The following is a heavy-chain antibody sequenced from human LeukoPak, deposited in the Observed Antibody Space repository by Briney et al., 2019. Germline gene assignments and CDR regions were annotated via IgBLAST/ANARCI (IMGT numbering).Heavy chain of an antibody. CDR2: ISGSGGTT. J-gene: IGHJ4*02. Sequence: GGSLRLSCAASGFTFSTYAMSWVRQAPGKGLEWVSAISGSGGTTHYADSVKGRFTISRDNSKNTLYLQMNSLRAEDTAVYSCAKESSAVMATWGLFDFWGQGALVTVSS. D-gene: IGHD5-24*01. V-gene: IGHV3-23*01. CDR3: AKESSAVMATWGLFDF. CDR1: GFTFSTYA.